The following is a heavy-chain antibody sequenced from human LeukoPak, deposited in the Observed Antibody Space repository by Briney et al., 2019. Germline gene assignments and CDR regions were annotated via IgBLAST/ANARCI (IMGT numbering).Heavy chain of an antibody. CDR1: GYTFTSYY. V-gene: IGHV1-46*01. J-gene: IGHJ6*03. Sequence: ASVKVSCKASGYTFTSYYMHWVRQAPGQGLEWMGIISPSGGSTSYAQKFQGRVTMTRDMSTSTVYMELSSLRSEDTAVYYCARGGDYDFWSGHKLYYYYIDVWGKGTTVTVSS. CDR3: ARGGDYDFWSGHKLYYYYIDV. CDR2: ISPSGGST. D-gene: IGHD3-3*01.